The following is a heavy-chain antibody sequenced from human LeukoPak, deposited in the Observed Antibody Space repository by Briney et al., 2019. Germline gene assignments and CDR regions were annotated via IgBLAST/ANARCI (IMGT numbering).Heavy chain of an antibody. V-gene: IGHV3-23*01. CDR2: NSGSGGSI. CDR1: GLTFSSYA. Sequence: GGSLRLSCEASGLTFSSYAMSWVRQAPGEGLEWVLINSGSGGSIYYADSVNGRFIISRDNTKKMLYLQMDCLRAEDTAVYYCAKNYDLLPGYFSDWGQGALVIVSS. D-gene: IGHD3-9*01. J-gene: IGHJ4*02. CDR3: AKNYDLLPGYFSD.